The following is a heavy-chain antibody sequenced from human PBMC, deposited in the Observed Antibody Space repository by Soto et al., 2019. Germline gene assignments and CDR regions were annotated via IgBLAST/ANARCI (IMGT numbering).Heavy chain of an antibody. J-gene: IGHJ6*02. CDR3: AAPTRTTGTTELYYYYGMDV. D-gene: IGHD1-1*01. Sequence: SVKVSCKASGFTFTSSAVQWVRQARGQRLEWIGWIVVGSGNTNYAQKFQERVTITRDMSTSTAYMELGSLRSEDTAVYYCAAPTRTTGTTELYYYYGMDVWGQGTTVTVSS. CDR2: IVVGSGNT. CDR1: GFTFTSSA. V-gene: IGHV1-58*01.